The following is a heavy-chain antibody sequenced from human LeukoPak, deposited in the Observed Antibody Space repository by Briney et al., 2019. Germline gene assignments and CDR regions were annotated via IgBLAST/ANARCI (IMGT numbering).Heavy chain of an antibody. V-gene: IGHV3-23*01. CDR3: ARLAGAAAGGEGFDY. CDR1: GFTFSSYA. Sequence: LPGGSLRLSCAASGFTFSSYAMSWVRQAPGKGLEWVSAISGGGSSTSYADSVKGRFTISRDNAKNTLYLQMNSLRAEDTAVYYCARLAGAAAGGEGFDYWGQGTLVTVSS. D-gene: IGHD6-13*01. CDR2: ISGGGSST. J-gene: IGHJ4*02.